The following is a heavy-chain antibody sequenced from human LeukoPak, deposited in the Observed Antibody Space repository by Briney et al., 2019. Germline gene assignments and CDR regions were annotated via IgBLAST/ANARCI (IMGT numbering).Heavy chain of an antibody. J-gene: IGHJ4*02. D-gene: IGHD4-23*01. Sequence: PSQTLSRILTVPVGSLITISPYSSFIRHPPGKGLVCTPYLYYSGSKNYNPSLKSGVTMSVATSKNQFSLKLASVTAADTAVYYCARRDYGGPRAVDYWGQGTLVTVSS. CDR3: ARRDYGGPRAVDY. CDR1: VGSLITISPY. V-gene: IGHV4-61*01. CDR2: LYYSGSK.